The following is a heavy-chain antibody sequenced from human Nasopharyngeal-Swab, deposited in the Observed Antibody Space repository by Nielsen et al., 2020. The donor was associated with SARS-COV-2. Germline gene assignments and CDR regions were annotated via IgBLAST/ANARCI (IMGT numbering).Heavy chain of an antibody. CDR3: AKDRYCSGGACYFNGFVS. D-gene: IGHD2-15*01. J-gene: IGHJ4*02. Sequence: GESLKISCSASGFTFSTYAMSWVRQAPGKGLEWVSSVSGTGHTTKYTDSVKGLFTISRDNSEKKVYLEMHSLRAEDTAVYYCAKDRYCSGGACYFNGFVSWGQGTLATVSS. V-gene: IGHV3-23*01. CDR1: GFTFSTYA. CDR2: VSGTGHTT.